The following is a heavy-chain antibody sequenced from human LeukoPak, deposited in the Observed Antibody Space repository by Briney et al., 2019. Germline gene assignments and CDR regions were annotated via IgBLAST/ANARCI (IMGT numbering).Heavy chain of an antibody. CDR3: ARMGIVVVPAAWFWFGP. D-gene: IGHD2-2*03. J-gene: IGHJ5*02. V-gene: IGHV4-31*03. CDR1: GGSISSGGYY. Sequence: SETLSLTCTVSGGSISSGGYYWSWIRQHPGKGLEWIGYIYYSGSTYYNPSLKSRVTISVDTSKNQFSLKLSSVTAADTAVYYCARMGIVVVPAAWFWFGPWGQGTLVTVSS. CDR2: IYYSGST.